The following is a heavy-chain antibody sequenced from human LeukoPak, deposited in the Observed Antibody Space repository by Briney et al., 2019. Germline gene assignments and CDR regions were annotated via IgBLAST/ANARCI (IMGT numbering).Heavy chain of an antibody. J-gene: IGHJ4*02. Sequence: SETLSLTCAVNGGSFSGYFWSWIRQPPGKGLEWIGEINHSGSTYYNASLKSRITISVDTSKRQFSLKLSSVTAADTAVYYCAIWGSGWDFDYWGQGTLVTVSS. CDR3: AIWGSGWDFDY. CDR1: GGSFSGYF. CDR2: INHSGST. D-gene: IGHD6-19*01. V-gene: IGHV4-34*01.